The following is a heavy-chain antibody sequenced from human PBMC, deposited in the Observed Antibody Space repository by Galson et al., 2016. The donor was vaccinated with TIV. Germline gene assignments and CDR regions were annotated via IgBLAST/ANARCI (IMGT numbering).Heavy chain of an antibody. CDR1: GFKLTDFA. J-gene: IGHJ3*01. CDR2: ITGSGGRT. V-gene: IGHV3-23*01. Sequence: SLRLSCAASGFKLTDFAMDWVRQPPGKGLEWVSGITGSGGRTDYGVSVKGRFIVSRDNSKKTLYLQLNSLTADDTAVYYCVKEPFSTVLYGFDDWGQGTMVTVSS. CDR3: VKEPFSTVLYGFDD. D-gene: IGHD2/OR15-2a*01.